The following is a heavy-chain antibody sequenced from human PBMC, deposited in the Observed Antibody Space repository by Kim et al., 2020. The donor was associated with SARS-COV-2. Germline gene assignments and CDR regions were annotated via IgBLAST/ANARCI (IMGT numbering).Heavy chain of an antibody. CDR1: GGTFSSYA. D-gene: IGHD3-22*01. V-gene: IGHV1-69*04. J-gene: IGHJ4*02. CDR2: IIPILGIA. CDR3: ARDPGGPRGFNYDSSGGFDY. Sequence: SVKVSCKASGGTFSSYAISWVRQAPGQGLEWMGRIIPILGIANYAQKFQGRVTITADKSTSTAYMELSSLRSEDTAVYYCARDPGGPRGFNYDSSGGFDYWGQGTLVTVSS.